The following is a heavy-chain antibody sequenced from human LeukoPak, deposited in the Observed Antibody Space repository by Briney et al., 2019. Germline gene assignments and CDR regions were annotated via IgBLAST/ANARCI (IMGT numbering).Heavy chain of an antibody. Sequence: QPGGSLRLSCAASGFTFSRYWMSWVRQAPGKGLEWVANIKQDGSEKYYVDSVKGRFTISRDNAKNSLSLQMNSLRAEDTAVYYCARIGAAGIDYWGQGTLVTVSS. CDR3: ARIGAAGIDY. CDR1: GFTFSRYW. J-gene: IGHJ4*02. V-gene: IGHV3-7*01. D-gene: IGHD6-13*01. CDR2: IKQDGSEK.